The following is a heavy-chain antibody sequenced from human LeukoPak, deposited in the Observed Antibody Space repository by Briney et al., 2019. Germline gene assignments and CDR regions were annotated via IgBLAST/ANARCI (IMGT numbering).Heavy chain of an antibody. J-gene: IGHJ4*02. CDR3: ARVRGSVDY. CDR2: INHSGST. D-gene: IGHD3-10*01. Sequence: PSETLSLTCAVYGGSFSGYCWSWIRQPPGKGLEWIGEINHSGSTNYNPSLKSRVTISVDTSKNQFSLKLSSVTAADTAVYYCARVRGSVDYWGQGTLVTVSS. CDR1: GGSFSGYC. V-gene: IGHV4-34*01.